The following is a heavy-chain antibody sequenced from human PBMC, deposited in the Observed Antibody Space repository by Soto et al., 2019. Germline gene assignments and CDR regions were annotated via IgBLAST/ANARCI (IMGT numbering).Heavy chain of an antibody. D-gene: IGHD3-3*01. Sequence: GGSLRLSCAASGFTFSSYWMHWVRQVPGKGLVWVSRINSEGSITTYADSVKGRCTISRDNAKNMLYLQMNSLRGEDTAVHYCVREGGLLRFLEWLPAYAMDVWGRGTTVTVSS. CDR3: VREGGLLRFLEWLPAYAMDV. CDR1: GFTFSSYW. V-gene: IGHV3-74*03. J-gene: IGHJ6*02. CDR2: INSEGSIT.